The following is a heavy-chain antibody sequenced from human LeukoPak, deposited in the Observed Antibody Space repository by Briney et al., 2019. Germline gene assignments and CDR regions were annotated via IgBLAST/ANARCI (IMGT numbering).Heavy chain of an antibody. V-gene: IGHV3-48*03. D-gene: IGHD3-10*01. CDR3: ARDTYYYGGGKTPTGV. Sequence: PGGFLRLSCAASGFTFSSYEMNWVRQAPGKGLEWVSYISSSGSTIYYADSVKGRFTISRDNAKNSLYLQMNSLRAEDTAVYYCARDTYYYGGGKTPTGVWGKGTTVTVSS. CDR2: ISSSGSTI. CDR1: GFTFSSYE. J-gene: IGHJ6*04.